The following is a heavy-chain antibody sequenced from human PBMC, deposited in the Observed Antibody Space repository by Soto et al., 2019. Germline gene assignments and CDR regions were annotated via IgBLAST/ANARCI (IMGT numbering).Heavy chain of an antibody. CDR2: IDRFGSYS. V-gene: IGHV3-21*03. Sequence: EVRLVESGGGLVKSGGSLRLSCSASGFTFSTYTMNWVRQAPGRGLEWVSNIDRFGSYSWYVDSAQGRFTISRDNAKNSLYLQMNSLRAEDTAVYYCARVGSTFARGRIRGVHYGLDVWGQGTTVTVSS. D-gene: IGHD3-10*01. CDR3: ARVGSTFARGRIRGVHYGLDV. CDR1: GFTFSTYT. J-gene: IGHJ6*02.